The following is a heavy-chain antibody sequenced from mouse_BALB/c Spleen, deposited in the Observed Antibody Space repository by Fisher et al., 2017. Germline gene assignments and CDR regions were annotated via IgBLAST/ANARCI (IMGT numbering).Heavy chain of an antibody. Sequence: RFTISRDNAKNTLYLQMSSLKSEDTAMYYCARHGYYAMDYWGQGTSVTVSS. CDR3: ARHGYYAMDY. J-gene: IGHJ4*01. V-gene: IGHV5-9-3*01.